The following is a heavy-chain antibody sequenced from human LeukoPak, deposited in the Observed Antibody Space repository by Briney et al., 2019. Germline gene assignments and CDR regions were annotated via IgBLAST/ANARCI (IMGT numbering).Heavy chain of an antibody. CDR3: ATYSSLNRREFQY. Sequence: GGSLRLSCEGSGFTFSNYWMGWVRQAPGKGLQWVANIKTDGSEKYYVDSVKGRFTISRDNVKNSLYLQMNSLRAEDTAVYYCATYSSLNRREFQYWGQGTLLTVSS. J-gene: IGHJ1*01. CDR1: GFTFSNYW. D-gene: IGHD3-22*01. V-gene: IGHV3-7*01. CDR2: IKTDGSEK.